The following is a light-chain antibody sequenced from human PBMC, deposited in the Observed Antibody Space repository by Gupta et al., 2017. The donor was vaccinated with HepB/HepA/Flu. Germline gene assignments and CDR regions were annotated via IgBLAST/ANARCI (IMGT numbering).Light chain of an antibody. CDR3: QHDCNFPYT. V-gene: IGKV1-5*03. J-gene: IGKJ2*01. CDR2: KAS. Sequence: DIHMTQSPPTLSASVGDRVSLTCRASQTINGILAWYQQKPGNAPKLLIYKASTVETGVPSRFIGGGSGTEFTLTISNLQPDDSATYYCQHDCNFPYTFGQGTKLEIK. CDR1: QTINGI.